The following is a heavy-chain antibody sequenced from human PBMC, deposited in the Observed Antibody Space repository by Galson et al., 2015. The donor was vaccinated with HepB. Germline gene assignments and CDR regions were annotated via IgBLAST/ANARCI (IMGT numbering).Heavy chain of an antibody. D-gene: IGHD3-22*01. V-gene: IGHV5-51*03. Sequence: QSGAEVKKPGESLKISCKGSGYSFTSYWIGWVRQMPGKGLEWMGIIYPGDSDTRYSPSFQGQVTISADKSISTAYLQWSSLKASVTAMYCCARSITMMGDAFDIWGQGTMVTVSS. CDR3: ARSITMMGDAFDI. CDR1: GYSFTSYW. CDR2: IYPGDSDT. J-gene: IGHJ3*02.